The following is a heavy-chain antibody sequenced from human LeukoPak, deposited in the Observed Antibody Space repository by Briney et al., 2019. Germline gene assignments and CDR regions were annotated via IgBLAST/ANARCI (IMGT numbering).Heavy chain of an antibody. D-gene: IGHD2-15*01. CDR1: GYTFTGYY. CDR2: INPNSGGT. Sequence: ASVKVSCKASGYTFTGYYIYWVRQAPGQGLEWMGWINPNSGGTNYAQKFQGRVTMTRDTSISTAYMELSRLRSDDTAVYYCARARGSYCSAGRCYPYYFDSWGQGTLVTVSS. J-gene: IGHJ4*02. CDR3: ARARGSYCSAGRCYPYYFDS. V-gene: IGHV1-2*02.